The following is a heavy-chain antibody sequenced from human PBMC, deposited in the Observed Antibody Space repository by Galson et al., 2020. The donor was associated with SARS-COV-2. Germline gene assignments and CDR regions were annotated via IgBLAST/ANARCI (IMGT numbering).Heavy chain of an antibody. V-gene: IGHV3-9*01. J-gene: IGHJ4*02. CDR1: GFIFDDYA. D-gene: IGHD6-6*01. CDR2: ISWNSGSV. CDR3: VKDSSSSPELFGS. Sequence: GGSLRLSCAASGFIFDDYAMHWVRQAPGKGLEWVSGISWNSGSVGYADCVKGRFTISRDSAKSSLFLQMNSLRPEDTAFYYCVKDSSSSPELFGSWGQGILVTVSS.